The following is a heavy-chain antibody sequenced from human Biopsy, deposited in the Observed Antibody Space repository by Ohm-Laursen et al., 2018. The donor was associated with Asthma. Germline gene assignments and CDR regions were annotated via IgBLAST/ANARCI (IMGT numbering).Heavy chain of an antibody. CDR1: GFTFMTYS. V-gene: IGHV3-21*01. D-gene: IGHD5-12*01. CDR3: SRDRGESGYDFGRYDY. J-gene: IGHJ4*02. CDR2: ISSTSTYI. Sequence: SLRLSCAASGFTFMTYSMNWVRQAPGKGLEWVSSISSTSTYIYYADSVKGRFTISRDNAKNSLYLQMNSLRAEDTAVYYCSRDRGESGYDFGRYDYWGQGTLVTVSS.